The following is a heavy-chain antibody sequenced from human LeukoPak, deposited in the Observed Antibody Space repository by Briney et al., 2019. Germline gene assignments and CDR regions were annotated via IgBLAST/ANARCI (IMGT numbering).Heavy chain of an antibody. V-gene: IGHV3-48*03. CDR3: ARSRLPNWFDP. CDR2: ISSSGSTI. D-gene: IGHD5/OR15-5a*01. CDR1: GFTFSSYE. J-gene: IGHJ5*02. Sequence: PGGSLRLSCAASGFTFSSYEMSWVRQAPGKGLEWVSYISSSGSTIYYADSVKGRFTISRDNAKNSLYLQMNSLRAEDTAVYYCARSRLPNWFDPWGQGTLVTVSS.